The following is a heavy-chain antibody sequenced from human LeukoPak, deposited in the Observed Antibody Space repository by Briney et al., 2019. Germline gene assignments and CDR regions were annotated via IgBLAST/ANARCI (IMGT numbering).Heavy chain of an antibody. CDR3: AIRFVDTSGYYYDDY. J-gene: IGHJ4*02. D-gene: IGHD3-22*01. CDR2: ISHSGTA. Sequence: SETLSLTCTVSGASINNYYWNWIRQPPGKGLEWIGYISHSGTASYSPSVKSRVAISVHKSENQFSLTLSSVTAADTAVYYCAIRFVDTSGYYYDDYWGLGILGTDSS. CDR1: GASINNYY. V-gene: IGHV4-59*08.